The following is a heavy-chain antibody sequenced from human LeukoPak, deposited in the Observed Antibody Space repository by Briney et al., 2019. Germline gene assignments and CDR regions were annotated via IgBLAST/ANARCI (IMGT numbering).Heavy chain of an antibody. CDR1: GYTFTGYY. CDR2: INPNSGGT. J-gene: IGHJ4*02. V-gene: IGHV1-2*02. CDR3: ARGYPMDWNYFDY. D-gene: IGHD3/OR15-3a*01. Sequence: ASVKVSCKASGYTFTGYYMHWVRQAPGQGLEWMGWINPNSGGTNYAQKFQGRATMTRDTSISTAYMELSRLRSDDTAVYYCARGYPMDWNYFDYWGQGTLVTVSS.